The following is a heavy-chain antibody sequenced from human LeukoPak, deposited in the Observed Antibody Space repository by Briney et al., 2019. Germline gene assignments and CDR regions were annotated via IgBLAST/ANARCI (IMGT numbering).Heavy chain of an antibody. CDR2: INAGNVNT. V-gene: IGHV1-3*03. CDR3: ARAPSNAHFDY. CDR1: GYTFTNYA. J-gene: IGHJ4*02. Sequence: GASVKVSCKASGYTFTNYAMHWVRQAPGQRLEWMGWINAGNVNTKYSQEFQGRVTFTRDTSASTAYMELSSLTSEDMAVYYCARAPSNAHFDYWGQGTLVTVSS. D-gene: IGHD3-3*02.